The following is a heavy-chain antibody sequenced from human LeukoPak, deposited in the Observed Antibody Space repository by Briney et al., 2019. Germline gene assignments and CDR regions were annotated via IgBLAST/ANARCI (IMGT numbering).Heavy chain of an antibody. CDR2: IYYSGST. CDR1: GGSIGSYY. CDR3: ARGDYEIDY. D-gene: IGHD4-17*01. V-gene: IGHV4-59*01. J-gene: IGHJ4*02. Sequence: PSETLSLTCTVSGGSIGSYYWSWIRQPPGKGLEWIGYIYYSGSTNYNPSLKSRVTISVDTSKNQFSLKLSSVTAADTAVYYCARGDYEIDYWGQGTLVTVSS.